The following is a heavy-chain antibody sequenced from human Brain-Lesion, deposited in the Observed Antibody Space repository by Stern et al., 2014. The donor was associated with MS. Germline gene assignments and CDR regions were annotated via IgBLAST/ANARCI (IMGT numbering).Heavy chain of an antibody. CDR3: AKGVWGSYLNAFDM. J-gene: IGHJ3*02. CDR2: ISASGGST. Sequence: EVQLVESGGGFVQPGGSLRLSCAASGFRFSSYAMSWVRQTPGKGLEWVSGISASGGSTYYADSVKGRFTISRDKSKNTLFLQMNSLRAEETAVYYCAKGVWGSYLNAFDMWGQGTMVTVSS. CDR1: GFRFSSYA. V-gene: IGHV3-23*04. D-gene: IGHD3-16*02.